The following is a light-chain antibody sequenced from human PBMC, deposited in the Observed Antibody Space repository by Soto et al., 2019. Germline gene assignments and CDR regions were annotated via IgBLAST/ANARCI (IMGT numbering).Light chain of an antibody. CDR1: QSVLYNSNYKNH. CDR2: GAS. J-gene: IGKJ2*01. CDR3: QQYYSIPFT. V-gene: IGKV4-1*01. Sequence: DFVMTQAPDSLAVSLGERATINCKSSQSVLYNSNYKNHLGWFQQKPGHPPKLLIYGASFRPSGVPDRFSGRGSGTDFTLTISSLQAEDVAVYYCQQYYSIPFTFGQGTKLEI.